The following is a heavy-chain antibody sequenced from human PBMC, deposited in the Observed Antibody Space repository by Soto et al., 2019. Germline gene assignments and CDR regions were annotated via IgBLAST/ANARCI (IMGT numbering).Heavy chain of an antibody. CDR3: ARGGYSGRLYYFDY. D-gene: IGHD2-15*01. CDR2: IYYSGRT. Sequence: SETLSLTCFVSGGSVSSTYYYWSWIRQPPGKRLERIGYIYYSGRTDYKSSLKSRVTISLDPSKNQVSLKFNSVTAADTAVYYCARGGYSGRLYYFDYWGLGTLVTVSS. J-gene: IGHJ4*02. CDR1: GGSVSSTYYY. V-gene: IGHV4-61*01.